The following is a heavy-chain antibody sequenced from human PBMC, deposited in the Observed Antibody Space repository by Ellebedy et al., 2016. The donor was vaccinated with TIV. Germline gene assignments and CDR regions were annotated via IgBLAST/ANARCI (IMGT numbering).Heavy chain of an antibody. J-gene: IGHJ4*02. CDR3: ARDGNLEVVAAIPHFDT. V-gene: IGHV3-30*03. CDR2: ISHDGMNK. CDR1: GFTFTSYG. D-gene: IGHD2-21*02. Sequence: GESLKISCGASGFTFTSYGMHWVRQAPGKGLEWVASISHDGMNKFYADSEKGRFTISRDNAKNSLYLQMNGLRDEDTAVYYCARDGNLEVVAAIPHFDTWGQGTLVTVSS.